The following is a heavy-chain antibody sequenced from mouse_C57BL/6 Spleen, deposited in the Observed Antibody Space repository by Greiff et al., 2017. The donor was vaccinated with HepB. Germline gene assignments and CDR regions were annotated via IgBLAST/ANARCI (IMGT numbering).Heavy chain of an antibody. Sequence: QVQLQQPGAELVKPGASVKLSCKASGYTFTRYWMHWVKQRPGQGLEWIGMIHPNSGSTNYNEKFKSKATLTVDKSSSTAYMQLSSLTSEDSAVYYCARKTYGNYRYFDYWGQGTTLTVSS. CDR1: GYTFTRYW. J-gene: IGHJ2*01. CDR3: ARKTYGNYRYFDY. D-gene: IGHD2-1*01. CDR2: IHPNSGST. V-gene: IGHV1-64*01.